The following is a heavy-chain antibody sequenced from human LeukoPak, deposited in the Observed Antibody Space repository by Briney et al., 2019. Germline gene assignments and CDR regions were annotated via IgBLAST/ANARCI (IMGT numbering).Heavy chain of an antibody. V-gene: IGHV3-11*01. CDR2: ITPSGSTI. Sequence: PGGSSRLSCAASGFTFSGYYMSWVRKAPGKGLEWVSYITPSGSTIYYADSVKGRFTISRANAKNSLYLQMNSLRPEDTAVYFCAGRDVYNSAFWGQGTLVTVSS. D-gene: IGHD5-24*01. J-gene: IGHJ4*02. CDR3: AGRDVYNSAF. CDR1: GFTFSGYY.